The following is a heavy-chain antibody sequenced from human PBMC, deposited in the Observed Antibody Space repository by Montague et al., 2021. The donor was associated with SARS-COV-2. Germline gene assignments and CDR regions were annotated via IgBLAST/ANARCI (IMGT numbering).Heavy chain of an antibody. V-gene: IGHV4-59*01. CDR3: ARNLVVHYWYGMDV. CDR2: INYSGST. Sequence: SETLSLTCTVAGGSISSYYWSWIRQPPGKGLEWIGYINYSGSTNXSPSLKSRVTISVDTSKNQFSLNLSSVTAADTAVYYCARNLVVHYWYGMDVWGQGTTVTVSS. CDR1: GGSISSYY. J-gene: IGHJ6*02. D-gene: IGHD2-15*01.